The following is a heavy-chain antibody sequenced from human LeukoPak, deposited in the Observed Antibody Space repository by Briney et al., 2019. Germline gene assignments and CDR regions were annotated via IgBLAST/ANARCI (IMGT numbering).Heavy chain of an antibody. Sequence: PSETLSLTCTVSGGSTASSSHYWGWIRQSPGKGLEWIAIMYYTGSTYYNPPLKSRVSISVDTSRNQFSLKLTSVTAADTAIYYCARHRIQPPVLMDVWCQGTTVTVSS. J-gene: IGHJ6*02. CDR2: MYYTGST. CDR1: GGSTASSSHY. V-gene: IGHV4-39*01. D-gene: IGHD5-18*01. CDR3: ARHRIQPPVLMDV.